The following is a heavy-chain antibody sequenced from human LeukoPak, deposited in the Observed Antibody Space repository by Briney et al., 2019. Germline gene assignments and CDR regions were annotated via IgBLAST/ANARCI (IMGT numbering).Heavy chain of an antibody. CDR1: GDSDSSNGAS. CDR2: TYYRSQQWHS. D-gene: IGHD3-3*01. Sequence: SQTLSLTCAISGDSDSSNGASWNWIRQSPSRGLEWLGRTYYRSQQWHSDYAPSVKGRITLNPDTSKNQFSLQLNSVTPEDTAVYYCGRETDFGVVTNWGQGTLVTVSS. J-gene: IGHJ4*02. V-gene: IGHV6-1*01. CDR3: GRETDFGVVTN.